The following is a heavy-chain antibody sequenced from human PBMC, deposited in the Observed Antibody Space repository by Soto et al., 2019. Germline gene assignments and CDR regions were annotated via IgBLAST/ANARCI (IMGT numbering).Heavy chain of an antibody. CDR1: GFTFSSYG. V-gene: IGHV3-30*18. D-gene: IGHD2-21*01. CDR3: AKAPSDDGSIWFDP. Sequence: VGSLRLSCAASGFTFSSYGMHWVRQAPGKGLEWVAVISYDGSNKYYADSVKGRFTISRDNSKNTLYLQMNSLRAEDTAVYYCAKAPSDDGSIWFDPWGQGTLVTVSS. CDR2: ISYDGSNK. J-gene: IGHJ5*02.